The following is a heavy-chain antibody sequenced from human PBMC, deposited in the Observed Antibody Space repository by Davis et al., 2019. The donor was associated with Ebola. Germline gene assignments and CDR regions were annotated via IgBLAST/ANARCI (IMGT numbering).Heavy chain of an antibody. CDR2: IFYSGST. CDR3: ARRDFFSSTSCYYFDY. V-gene: IGHV4-39*01. Sequence: MPSETLSLTCTVSGGSISSSSYYWGWIRQPPGKGLEWIGNIFYSGSTYYNPFLKSRVTISVDTSKNQFSLKLSSVTAADTAVYYCARRDFFSSTSCYYFDYWGQGTLVTVSS. J-gene: IGHJ4*02. CDR1: GGSISSSSYY. D-gene: IGHD2-2*01.